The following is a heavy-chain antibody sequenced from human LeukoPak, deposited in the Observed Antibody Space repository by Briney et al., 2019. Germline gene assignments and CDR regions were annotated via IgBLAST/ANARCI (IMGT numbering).Heavy chain of an antibody. CDR1: GFTFSSYS. V-gene: IGHV3-48*01. J-gene: IGHJ4*02. CDR3: ASNGGRDY. D-gene: IGHD3-10*01. Sequence: GGSLRLSCAASGFTFSSYSMNWVRQAPGKGLEWVSYISSSSSTIYYADSVKGRFTISRDNAKNSLYLQMNSLRAEDTAVYYCASNGGRDYWGQGTLVTVSS. CDR2: ISSSSSTI.